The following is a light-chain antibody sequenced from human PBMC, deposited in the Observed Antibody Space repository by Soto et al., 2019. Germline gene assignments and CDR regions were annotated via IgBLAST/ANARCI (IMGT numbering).Light chain of an antibody. CDR3: QQYGSSPRT. CDR1: QSVSTNY. Sequence: EIVLTQSPGTVSLSTGERATLSCRASQSVSTNYLAWYQQKPGQAPRLLIYRTSTRATGIPDRFSGSGSGTDFSLTISRLEPEYFAVYYFQQYGSSPRTVGQGTKVDIK. J-gene: IGKJ1*01. V-gene: IGKV3-20*01. CDR2: RTS.